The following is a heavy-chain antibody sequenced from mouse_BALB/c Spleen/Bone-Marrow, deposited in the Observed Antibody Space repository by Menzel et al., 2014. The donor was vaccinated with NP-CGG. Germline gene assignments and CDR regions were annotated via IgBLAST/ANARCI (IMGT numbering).Heavy chain of an antibody. Sequence: VQLQQSGAELVRPGASVKLSCKASGYTFTSYWINWVKQRPGQGLGWIGNIFPSETYTNYNQKFKDKATLTVDKSSSTAYMQLSSPTSEDSAVYYCTGDNWDYWGQGTTLTVSS. J-gene: IGHJ2*01. CDR1: GYTFTSYW. V-gene: IGHV1-69*02. CDR3: TGDNWDY. CDR2: IFPSETYT. D-gene: IGHD4-1*01.